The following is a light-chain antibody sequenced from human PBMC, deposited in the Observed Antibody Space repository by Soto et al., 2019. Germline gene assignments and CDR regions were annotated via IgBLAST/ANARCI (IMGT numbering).Light chain of an antibody. J-gene: IGLJ1*01. CDR2: YDD. Sequence: QSVLTQPPSVSEAPRQRVTISCSGSSSNIGNNAVNWYQQLPRKAPKLLIYYDDLLPSGVSDRFSGSKSGTSASLAISGLQSEDEADHYCAAWDDSLKGYGFGTGTKLTVL. V-gene: IGLV1-36*01. CDR1: SSNIGNNA. CDR3: AAWDDSLKGYG.